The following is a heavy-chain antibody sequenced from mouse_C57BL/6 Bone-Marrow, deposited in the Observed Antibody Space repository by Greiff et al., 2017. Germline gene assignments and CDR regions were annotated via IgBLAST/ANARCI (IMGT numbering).Heavy chain of an antibody. CDR3: AREEAQTAQAPFAY. Sequence: VQLQQSGPELVKPGASVKISCKASCYSFTDYNMNWVKQSNGKSLEWIGVINPNYGTTSYNQKFKGKATLTVDQSSSTAYMQLNSLTSEDSAVYYCAREEAQTAQAPFAYWGQGTLVTVSA. CDR1: CYSFTDYN. CDR2: INPNYGTT. V-gene: IGHV1-39*01. D-gene: IGHD3-2*02. J-gene: IGHJ3*01.